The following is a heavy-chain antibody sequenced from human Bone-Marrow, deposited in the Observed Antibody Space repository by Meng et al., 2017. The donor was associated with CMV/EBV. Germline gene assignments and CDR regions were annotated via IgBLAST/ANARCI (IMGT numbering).Heavy chain of an antibody. CDR3: ARSLSGRGDYYYGMDV. Sequence: GGSLRLSCAASGFTFSSYDMHWVRQATGKGLEWVSAIGTAGDTYYPGSVKGRFTISRENAKNSLYLQMNSLRAGDTAVYYCARSLSGRGDYYYGMDVWVQGTTVTVSS. V-gene: IGHV3-13*01. J-gene: IGHJ6*02. CDR1: GFTFSSYD. CDR2: IGTAGDT.